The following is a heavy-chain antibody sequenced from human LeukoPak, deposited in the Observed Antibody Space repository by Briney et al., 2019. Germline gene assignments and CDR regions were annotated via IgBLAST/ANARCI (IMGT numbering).Heavy chain of an antibody. J-gene: IGHJ5*02. CDR2: IRYDGSNK. CDR1: GFTFNKYG. D-gene: IGHD1-26*01. V-gene: IGHV3-30*02. CDR3: AKDAQGIVGAPVNWFDP. Sequence: PGGSLRLSCAASGFTFNKYGMHWVRQAPGKGLEWVAVIRYDGSNKKYVESVKGRFTISRDKSKNTVHLQMSSLRGEDTAVYYCAKDAQGIVGAPVNWFDPWGQGTLVTVSS.